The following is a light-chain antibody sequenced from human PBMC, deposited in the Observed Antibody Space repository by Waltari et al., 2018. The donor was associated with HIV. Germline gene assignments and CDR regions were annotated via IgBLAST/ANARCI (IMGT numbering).Light chain of an antibody. CDR3: AAWDASLSVWV. J-gene: IGLJ3*02. CDR1: SSNIGSNY. V-gene: IGLV1-47*01. Sequence: QSVLTQPPSASGTPGQRVTISCSGSSSNIGSNYVYWYRQLPGTAPKLLIYRSNQRPSGVPDRFAGSKSVTSASLAISGLRSENEADYYCAAWDASLSVWVFGGGTKLTVL. CDR2: RSN.